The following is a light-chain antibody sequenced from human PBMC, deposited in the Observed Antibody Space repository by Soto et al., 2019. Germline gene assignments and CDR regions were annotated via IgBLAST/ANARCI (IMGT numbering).Light chain of an antibody. CDR3: QQYNNWPPYT. CDR2: GAS. V-gene: IGKV3-15*01. CDR1: QSVSSN. Sequence: EIVMTQSPATLSVSPGERATLSCRAGQSVSSNLAWYQQKPGQAPRLLIYGASTRATGIPARFSGSGSGTEFTLTIRSLQSEDFAVYYCQQYNNWPPYTFGQGTKLEI. J-gene: IGKJ2*01.